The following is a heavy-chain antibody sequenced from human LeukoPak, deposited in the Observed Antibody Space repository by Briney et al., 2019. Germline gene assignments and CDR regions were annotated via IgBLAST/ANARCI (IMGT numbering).Heavy chain of an antibody. CDR3: ARSADCSSTSCYAMDV. Sequence: PGGSLRLSCSASGFTFSDYYMSWIRQAPGKGLEWLSYISNTGSAIYYADSVKGRFTTPRDNAKNSLYLQMNSLRAEDTAVYYCARSADCSSTSCYAMDVWGKGTTVTVSS. V-gene: IGHV3-11*04. D-gene: IGHD2-2*01. CDR1: GFTFSDYY. CDR2: ISNTGSAI. J-gene: IGHJ6*04.